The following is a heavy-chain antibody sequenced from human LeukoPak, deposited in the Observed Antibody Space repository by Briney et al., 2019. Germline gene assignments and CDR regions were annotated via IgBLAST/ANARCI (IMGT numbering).Heavy chain of an antibody. D-gene: IGHD6-19*01. J-gene: IGHJ4*02. Sequence: GGSLRLSCAASGFTLSSYRVNWVRQAPGKGREWGSYISSNSSTIYYADSVKGRFTISRDNAKNSLYLQMNSLRAEDTAVYYCAKVPMDAGWLVLDYWGQGTLVTVSS. CDR3: AKVPMDAGWLVLDY. CDR1: GFTLSSYR. CDR2: ISSNSSTI. V-gene: IGHV3-48*04.